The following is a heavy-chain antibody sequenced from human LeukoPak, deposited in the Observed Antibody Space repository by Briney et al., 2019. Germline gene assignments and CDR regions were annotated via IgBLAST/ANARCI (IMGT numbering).Heavy chain of an antibody. D-gene: IGHD1-26*01. J-gene: IGHJ4*02. CDR1: GFAFSNYA. CDR2: ITNNGGRK. V-gene: IGHV3-64D*09. Sequence: GGSLRLSCSASGFAFSNYAMHWVRPAPGKGLQYGSGITNNGGRKHHADSVKDRFTISRDNSENTLYLQMSSLRPEDTAVYYCVKDLTGSFSFDYWGQGTLVTVSS. CDR3: VKDLTGSFSFDY.